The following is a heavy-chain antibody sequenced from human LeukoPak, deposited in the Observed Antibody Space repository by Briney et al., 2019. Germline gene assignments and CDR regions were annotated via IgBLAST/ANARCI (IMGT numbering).Heavy chain of an antibody. CDR3: ARVGYYASGPLPYLDY. Sequence: GGSLRLSCAASGFTFSSYSMNWVRQAPGKGLEWVSSISSSSSYIYYADPVKGRFTISRDNAKNSLYLQMNSLRAEDTALYYCARVGYYASGPLPYLDYWGQGTLVTVSS. CDR2: ISSSSSYI. V-gene: IGHV3-21*01. CDR1: GFTFSSYS. J-gene: IGHJ4*02. D-gene: IGHD3-10*01.